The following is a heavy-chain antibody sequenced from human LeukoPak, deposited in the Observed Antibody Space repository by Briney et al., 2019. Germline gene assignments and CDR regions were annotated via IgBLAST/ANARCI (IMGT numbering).Heavy chain of an antibody. CDR1: GFTFASYA. D-gene: IGHD2-21*01. Sequence: GGSLRLSCAASGFTFASYAMSWLRQVPGKGLEWVAAISGIGDSTYYGDFVKGRFTLARDNSKNTLFLQMNTLRADDTAVYYCAREIGPRKNVDYWGQGTLVTVSS. CDR2: ISGIGDST. J-gene: IGHJ4*02. CDR3: AREIGPRKNVDY. V-gene: IGHV3-23*01.